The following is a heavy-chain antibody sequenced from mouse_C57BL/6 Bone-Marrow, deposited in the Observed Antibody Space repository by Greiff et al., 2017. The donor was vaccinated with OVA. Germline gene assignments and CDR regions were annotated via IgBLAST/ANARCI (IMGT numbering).Heavy chain of an antibody. J-gene: IGHJ3*01. D-gene: IGHD2-4*01. CDR3: ARKGNYDYDVAY. CDR2: INPSNGGT. CDR1: GYTFTSYW. Sequence: QVQLKQPGTELVKPGASVKLSCKASGYTFTSYWMHWVKQRPGQGLEWIGNINPSNGGTNYNEKFKSKATLTVDKSSSTAYMQLSSLTSEDSAVYYCARKGNYDYDVAYWGQGTLVTVSA. V-gene: IGHV1-53*01.